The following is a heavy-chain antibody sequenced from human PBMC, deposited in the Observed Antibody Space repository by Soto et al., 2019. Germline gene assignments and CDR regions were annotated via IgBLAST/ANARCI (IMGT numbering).Heavy chain of an antibody. V-gene: IGHV1-2*02. Sequence: ASVKVSCKASAYTFTGYYIRWLRQAPGQGLEWMGWISSNTGDTKNVHNFQGRVTMTRDTSVNTADMELSRLRSGDTAVYYCASKAANKTLVQSESLCMDDWGEGTLVTVSS. CDR2: ISSNTGDT. D-gene: IGHD2-15*01. CDR1: AYTFTGYY. CDR3: ASKAANKTLVQSESLCMDD. J-gene: IGHJ4*02.